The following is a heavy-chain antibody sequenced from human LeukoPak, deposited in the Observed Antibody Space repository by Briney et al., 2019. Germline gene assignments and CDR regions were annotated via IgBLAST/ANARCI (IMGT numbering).Heavy chain of an antibody. Sequence: SETLSLTCTVSGGSISSYYWSWIRQPPGKGLEWIGYIYYSGSTNYNPSLKSRVTISVDTSKNQFSLKLSSVTAADTAVYYCARASYYYDSSGYSKFDYWGQGTLVTVSS. D-gene: IGHD3-22*01. CDR1: GGSISSYY. V-gene: IGHV4-59*01. CDR2: IYYSGST. CDR3: ARASYYYDSSGYSKFDY. J-gene: IGHJ4*02.